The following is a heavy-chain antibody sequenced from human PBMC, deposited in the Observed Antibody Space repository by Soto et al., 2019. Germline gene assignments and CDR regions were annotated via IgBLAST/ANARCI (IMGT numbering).Heavy chain of an antibody. V-gene: IGHV3-9*01. J-gene: IGHJ4*02. CDR2: ISWNSGSI. D-gene: IGHD6-19*01. Sequence: EVQLVESGGGLVQPGGSLRLSCAASGFSFDDYAMHWVRQAPGKGLEWVSGISWNSGSIAFADSVKGRFTISRDNAKNSLYLQMNSLRAEDTALYYCAKDISFDSIAVAEKGHVDYWGQGTLVTVSS. CDR1: GFSFDDYA. CDR3: AKDISFDSIAVAEKGHVDY.